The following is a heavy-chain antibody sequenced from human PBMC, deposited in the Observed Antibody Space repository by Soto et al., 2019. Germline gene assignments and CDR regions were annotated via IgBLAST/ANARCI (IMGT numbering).Heavy chain of an antibody. CDR1: GYSFTTYG. V-gene: IGHV1-18*01. J-gene: IGHJ6*01. CDR3: AREGPAPYYYFGMDV. Sequence: QVQLVQSGGEVKKPGASVKVSCKTSGYSFTTYGISWVRQAPGQGLEWMGGISAYNGKTNYAQKLQDRVTMTTDTATSTAYMELRSLRSDDTAVYYCAREGPAPYYYFGMDVWGQWSTVTVSS. CDR2: ISAYNGKT.